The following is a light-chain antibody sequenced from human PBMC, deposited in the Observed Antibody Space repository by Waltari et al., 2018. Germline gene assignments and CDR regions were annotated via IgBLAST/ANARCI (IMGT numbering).Light chain of an antibody. CDR3: QQYNSYTYT. V-gene: IGKV1-5*01. CDR1: QTISYW. Sequence: DIQMTQFPSTLSASVGDRVTITCRASQTISYWLAWYQQKPGKAPKLLIYDDSSLESGVPSRFSGSRSGTEFTLTISSLQPDDFATYYCQQYNSYTYTFGQGTKLEIK. CDR2: DDS. J-gene: IGKJ2*01.